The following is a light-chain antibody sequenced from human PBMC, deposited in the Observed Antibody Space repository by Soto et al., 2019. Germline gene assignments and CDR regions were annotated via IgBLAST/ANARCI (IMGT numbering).Light chain of an antibody. J-gene: IGKJ1*01. Sequence: DLLTTPSPSSVSSLGGDRVTITCRASQGISSWLAWYQQKPGKAPKLLIYDASSLESGVPSRFSGSGSGTEFTLTISSLQPDDFATYYCQQYNTTPRTFGQGTKVDIK. CDR3: QQYNTTPRT. V-gene: IGKV1-5*01. CDR1: QGISSW. CDR2: DAS.